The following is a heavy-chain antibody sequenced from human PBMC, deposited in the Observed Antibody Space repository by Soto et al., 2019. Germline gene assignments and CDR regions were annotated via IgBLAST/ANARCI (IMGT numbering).Heavy chain of an antibody. J-gene: IGHJ4*02. CDR1: GGSISSSSYY. V-gene: IGHV4-39*01. D-gene: IGHD6-19*01. Sequence: SETLSLTCTVSGGSISSSSYYWGWIRQPPGKGLEWIGSIYYSGSTYYNPSLKSRVTISVYTPKNQFSLKLSSGTAADTAVYYCARRSYSSGWYYFDYWGQGTLVTVSS. CDR2: IYYSGST. CDR3: ARRSYSSGWYYFDY.